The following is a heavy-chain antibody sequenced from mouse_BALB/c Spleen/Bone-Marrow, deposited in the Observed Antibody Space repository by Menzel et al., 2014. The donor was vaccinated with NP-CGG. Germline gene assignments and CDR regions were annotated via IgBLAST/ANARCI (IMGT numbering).Heavy chain of an antibody. D-gene: IGHD2-4*01. V-gene: IGHV1S81*02. Sequence: QVQLKESGAELVEPGASVKLSCKASGYTFTSYYMYWVKQRPRQGLEWIGGINPSNGGTNFNEKFKSKATLTVDKSSSTAYMQLSSLTSEDSAVYYCTSIYYDYDAGYAMDYWGQGTSVTVSS. CDR2: INPSNGGT. CDR1: GYTFTSYY. CDR3: TSIYYDYDAGYAMDY. J-gene: IGHJ4*01.